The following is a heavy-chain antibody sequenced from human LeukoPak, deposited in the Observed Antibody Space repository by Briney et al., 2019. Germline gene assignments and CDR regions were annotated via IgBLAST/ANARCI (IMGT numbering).Heavy chain of an antibody. J-gene: IGHJ4*02. D-gene: IGHD1-26*01. CDR1: GGSVSRGGYY. CDR3: ATADWESFYFDS. CDR2: TSYSEGT. Sequence: PSETLSLTCTVSGGSVSRGGYYWNWIRQHPGKGLEWIGFTSYSEGTYYNLSLMSRITISVDRSQNQFSLKMRDVTAADTAVYFCATADWESFYFDSWGQGVLVAVSS. V-gene: IGHV4-31*03.